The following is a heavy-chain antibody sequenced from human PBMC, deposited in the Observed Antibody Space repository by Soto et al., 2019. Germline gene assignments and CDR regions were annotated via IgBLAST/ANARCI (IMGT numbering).Heavy chain of an antibody. CDR1: GFTVSSNY. D-gene: IGHD4-4*01. Sequence: QPGGSLRLSCAASGFTVSSNYMSWVRQAPGKGLEWVSVIYSGGSTYYADSVKGRFTISRDNSKNTLYLQMNSLRAEDTAVYYCARETTVTTLDYYYMDVSGKGTTVTVSS. CDR3: ARETTVTTLDYYYMDV. CDR2: IYSGGST. V-gene: IGHV3-66*01. J-gene: IGHJ6*03.